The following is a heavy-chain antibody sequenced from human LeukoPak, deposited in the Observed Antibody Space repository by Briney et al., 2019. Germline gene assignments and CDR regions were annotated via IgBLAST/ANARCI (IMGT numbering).Heavy chain of an antibody. Sequence: SGGPLRLSCVSSGFTFSNYWMKWVRQAPGKGLEWVASINEDGSGKFSVGSVKDRITISRENTRNSLDLQINSLTAEDTAIHYCPTGGGDGWGPGTMVTVSS. CDR2: INEDGSGK. J-gene: IGHJ6*02. CDR3: PTGGGDG. CDR1: GFTFSNYW. V-gene: IGHV3-7*01. D-gene: IGHD6-25*01.